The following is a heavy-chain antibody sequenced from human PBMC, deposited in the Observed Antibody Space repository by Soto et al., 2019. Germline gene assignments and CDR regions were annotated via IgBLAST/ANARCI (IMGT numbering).Heavy chain of an antibody. D-gene: IGHD6-13*01. CDR1: GFTFSSYG. J-gene: IGHJ4*02. V-gene: IGHV3-33*01. CDR2: IWYDGSNK. CDR3: ARDRGYSSSWLDY. Sequence: QVQLVESGGGVVQPGRSLRLSCAASGFTFSSYGMHWVRQAPGKGLEWVAVIWYDGSNKYYADSVKGRFTISRDNSKNTLYLQMNSLRAEDPAVYYCARDRGYSSSWLDYWGQGTLVTVSS.